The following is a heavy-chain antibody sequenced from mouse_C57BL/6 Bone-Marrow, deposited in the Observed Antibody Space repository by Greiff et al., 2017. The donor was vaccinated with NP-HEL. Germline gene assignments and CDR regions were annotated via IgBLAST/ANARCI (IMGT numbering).Heavy chain of an antibody. CDR1: GYTFTSYW. CDR3: ARRGFITTVDYAMDY. J-gene: IGHJ4*01. V-gene: IGHV1-55*01. CDR2: IYPGSGST. D-gene: IGHD1-1*01. Sequence: QVQLQQPGAELVKPGASVKMSCKASGYTFTSYWITWVKQRPGQGLEWIGDIYPGSGSTNYNEKFKSKATLTVDTSSSTAYMQLSSLTSEDSAVYYGARRGFITTVDYAMDYWGQGTSVTVSS.